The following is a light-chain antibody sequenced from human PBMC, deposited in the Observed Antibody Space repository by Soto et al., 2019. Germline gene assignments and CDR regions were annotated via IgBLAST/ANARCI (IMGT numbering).Light chain of an antibody. Sequence: EVVLTQSPGTLSLSVGERATLSCRASQSVASNHLAWYQQKPGQAPRLLIYGASTRAAGIPDRFSGSGSGTDFTLTSSRLEPEDFGVFFCHHYGRSPIFTFGPGTTVDMK. CDR3: HHYGRSPIFT. CDR1: QSVASNH. J-gene: IGKJ3*01. CDR2: GAS. V-gene: IGKV3-20*01.